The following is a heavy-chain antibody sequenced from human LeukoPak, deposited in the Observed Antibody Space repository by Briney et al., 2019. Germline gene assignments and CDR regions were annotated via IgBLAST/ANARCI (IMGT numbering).Heavy chain of an antibody. V-gene: IGHV3-9*01. Sequence: PGRSLRLSCAASGFTFDDYAMHWVRQAPGKGLEWVSGISWNSGSIGYADSVKGRFTISRDNAKNSLYLQMNSLRAEDTAVYYCAKNTALTGEFDSWGQGTLVTVSS. D-gene: IGHD7-27*01. J-gene: IGHJ4*02. CDR1: GFTFDDYA. CDR2: ISWNSGSI. CDR3: AKNTALTGEFDS.